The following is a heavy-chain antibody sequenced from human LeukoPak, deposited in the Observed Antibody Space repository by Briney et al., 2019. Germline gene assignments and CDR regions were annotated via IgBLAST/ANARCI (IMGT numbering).Heavy chain of an antibody. J-gene: IGHJ4*02. Sequence: ASVKVSCKASGYIFTSYGISWVRQAPGQGLEWMGWISVYNGNTNYPQRLQGRVTMTTDTSTTTAYMELRSLRSDDTAVYYCAQKPIVATSWGQGTLVTVSS. V-gene: IGHV1-18*01. CDR2: ISVYNGNT. CDR3: AQKPIVATS. CDR1: GYIFTSYG. D-gene: IGHD5-12*01.